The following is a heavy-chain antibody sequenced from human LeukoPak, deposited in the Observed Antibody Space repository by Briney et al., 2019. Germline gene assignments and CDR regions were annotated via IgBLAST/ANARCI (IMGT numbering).Heavy chain of an antibody. CDR2: ISSSGSTI. V-gene: IGHV3-11*01. J-gene: IGHJ6*02. CDR1: GFTFSDYY. D-gene: IGHD3-10*01. Sequence: GGSLRLSCAASGFTFSDYYMSWIRQAPGKGLEWVSYISSSGSTIYYADSVKGRFTISRDNAKNLLYLQMNSLRAEDTAVYYCARDSSPRVYGSGSYYTIYYYGMDVWGQGTTVTVSS. CDR3: ARDSSPRVYGSGSYYTIYYYGMDV.